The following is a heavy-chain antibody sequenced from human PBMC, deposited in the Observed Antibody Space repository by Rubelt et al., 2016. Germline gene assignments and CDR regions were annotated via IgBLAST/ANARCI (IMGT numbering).Heavy chain of an antibody. CDR3: AREGDYYYGMDV. J-gene: IGHJ6*02. CDR2: INAGNGNT. V-gene: IGHV1-3*01. CDR1: GYTFTSYA. Sequence: QVQLVQSGAEVKKPGASVKVTCKASGYTFTSYAMHWVRQAPGQRLEWMGWINAGNGNTKYSQKLQGRVTITRDTSASTVYMELSSLRSEDTAVYYCAREGDYYYGMDVWVQGTTVTVSS. D-gene: IGHD3-16*01.